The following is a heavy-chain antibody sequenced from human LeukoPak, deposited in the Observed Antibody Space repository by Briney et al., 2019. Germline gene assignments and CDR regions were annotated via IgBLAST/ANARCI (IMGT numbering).Heavy chain of an antibody. CDR1: GASINTYY. J-gene: IGHJ4*02. D-gene: IGHD3-10*01. CDR3: ARVLRPMASQYYFDY. Sequence: SETLSLTCTVSGASINTYYWSWIRQPPGKGLEWIGYIYYSGTTSYNPSLKTRVTIAIDTSKNQFSLKLSSVTAADTAVYYCARVLRPMASQYYFDYWGQGTLVTVSS. V-gene: IGHV4-59*01. CDR2: IYYSGTT.